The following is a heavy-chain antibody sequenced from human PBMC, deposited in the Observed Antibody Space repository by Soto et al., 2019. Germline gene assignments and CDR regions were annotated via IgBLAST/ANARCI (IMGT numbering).Heavy chain of an antibody. D-gene: IGHD3-3*01. CDR2: IYYSGST. V-gene: IGHV4-39*01. J-gene: IGHJ4*02. CDR3: ARHVSSVVLRFLEWLLPFDY. CDR1: GGSISSSSYY. Sequence: PSETLSLTCTVSGGSISSSSYYWGWIRQPPGKGLEWIGSIYYSGSTYYNPSLKSRVTISVDTSKNQFSLKLSSVTAADTAVYYCARHVSSVVLRFLEWLLPFDYWGQGTLVTVSS.